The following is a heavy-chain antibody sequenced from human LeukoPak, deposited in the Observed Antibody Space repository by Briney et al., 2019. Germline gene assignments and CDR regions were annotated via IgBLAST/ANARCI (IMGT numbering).Heavy chain of an antibody. CDR1: GGSISSYY. D-gene: IGHD1-26*01. CDR3: AREADSGTYARYGMDV. CDR2: IYYSGST. Sequence: SETLSLTCTVSGGSISSYYWSWIRQPPGKGLEWIGYIYYSGSTYYNPSLKSRVSISVDTSKNQFSLKLNSVTVADTAVYYCAREADSGTYARYGMDVWGQGTTVTVSS. J-gene: IGHJ6*02. V-gene: IGHV4-59*06.